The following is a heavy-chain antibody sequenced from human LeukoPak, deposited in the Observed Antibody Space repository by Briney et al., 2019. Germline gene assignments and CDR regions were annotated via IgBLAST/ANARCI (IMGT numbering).Heavy chain of an antibody. V-gene: IGHV4-31*03. CDR1: GGSIRSGGYY. J-gene: IGHJ4*02. CDR2: IYYSGST. D-gene: IGHD5-24*01. CDR3: ARGRDGSIDY. Sequence: SETLSLTCTVSGGSIRSGGYYWSWIRQHPGKGLEWIGYIYYSGSTYYNPSLKSRVTISVDTSKNQFSLKLSSVTAADTAVYYCARGRDGSIDYWGQGTLVTVSS.